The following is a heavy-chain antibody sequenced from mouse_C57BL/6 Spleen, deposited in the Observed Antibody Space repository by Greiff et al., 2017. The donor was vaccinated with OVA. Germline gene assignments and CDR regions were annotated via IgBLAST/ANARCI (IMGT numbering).Heavy chain of an antibody. Sequence: VQLQQSGAELVRPGASVTLSCKASGYTFTDYEMHWVKQTPVHGLEWIGAIDPETGGTAYNQKFKGKAILTADKSSSTAYMELRSLTSEDSAVYYCTVHDGSSYGGWYFDVWGTGTTVTVSS. CDR1: GYTFTDYE. V-gene: IGHV1-15*01. CDR2: IDPETGGT. J-gene: IGHJ1*03. D-gene: IGHD1-1*01. CDR3: TVHDGSSYGGWYFDV.